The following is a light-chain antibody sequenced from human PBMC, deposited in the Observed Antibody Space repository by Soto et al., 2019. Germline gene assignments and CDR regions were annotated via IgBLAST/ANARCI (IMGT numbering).Light chain of an antibody. CDR2: DVS. J-gene: IGKJ5*01. V-gene: IGKV3-15*01. CDR3: ELPNNWAFS. Sequence: IVRTQAAAAMCVAPGGSGTLSCRGCKGVSRHLAWSQQTPGQVPRLLFYDVSIRDIGVPAWFSGTGSVIDFPLTPSGLKLGDFAVYFCELPNNWAFSFAAGTRLEIK. CDR1: KGVSRH.